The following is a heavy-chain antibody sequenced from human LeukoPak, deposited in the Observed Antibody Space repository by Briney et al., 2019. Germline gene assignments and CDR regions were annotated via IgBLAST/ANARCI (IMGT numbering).Heavy chain of an antibody. D-gene: IGHD7-27*01. CDR3: ARGSLGNLDY. J-gene: IGHJ4*02. Sequence: PSETLSLNCTVSGGSISSFYWSWIRQPAGKGLEWIGRIYASGSPNYNPSLKSRVTMSVDTSENQFSLRVNSVTAADAAVYYWARGSLGNLDYWGQGTLVTVS. V-gene: IGHV4-4*07. CDR2: IYASGSP. CDR1: GGSISSFY.